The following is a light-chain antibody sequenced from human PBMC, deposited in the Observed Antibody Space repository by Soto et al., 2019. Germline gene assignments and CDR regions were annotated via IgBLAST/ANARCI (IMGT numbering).Light chain of an antibody. V-gene: IGKV1-9*01. CDR3: PVLTSFPFP. J-gene: IGKJ5*01. CDR1: QGVSSS. Sequence: IQVTQTPSTLSASVGDRVTITCRASQGVSSSLAWYQQRPGRAPKLLIYAASTLQSGVPSRFSGSGSGTDFTLTISSLQPEDFATYYCPVLTSFPFPSGQRTRPEI. CDR2: AAS.